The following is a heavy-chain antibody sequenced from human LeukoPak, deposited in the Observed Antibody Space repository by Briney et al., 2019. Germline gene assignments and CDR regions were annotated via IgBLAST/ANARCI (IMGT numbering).Heavy chain of an antibody. J-gene: IGHJ4*02. V-gene: IGHV3-23*01. D-gene: IGHD3-9*01. CDR2: ISGSGGST. CDR1: GFTFSSYG. Sequence: QPGGTLRLSCAASGFTFSSYGMSWVRQAPGKGLEWVSAISGSGGSTYYADSVKGRFTISRDNSKNTLYLQMNSLRAEDTAVYYCAKDLVAYYDILTGSMETGFDYWGQGTLVTVSS. CDR3: AKDLVAYYDILTGSMETGFDY.